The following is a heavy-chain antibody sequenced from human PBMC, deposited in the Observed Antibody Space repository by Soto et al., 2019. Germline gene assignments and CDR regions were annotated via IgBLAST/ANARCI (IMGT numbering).Heavy chain of an antibody. V-gene: IGHV1-2*04. CDR1: GYTFTGYY. Sequence: ASVKVSCKASGYTFTGYYIHWVRQAPGQGLEWMGWINPNSGGTNYAQKFQGWVTMTRDTSISTAYMELSRLRSDDTAVYYCARGGRYDSSGYYFDYWGQGTLVTVSS. J-gene: IGHJ4*02. CDR2: INPNSGGT. CDR3: ARGGRYDSSGYYFDY. D-gene: IGHD3-22*01.